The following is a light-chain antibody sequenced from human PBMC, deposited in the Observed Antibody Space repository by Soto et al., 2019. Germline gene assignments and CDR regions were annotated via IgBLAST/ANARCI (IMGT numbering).Light chain of an antibody. CDR1: QTVDNN. Sequence: EVVLTQSQATLSVSPGERATLACRASQTVDNNLAWYQQRPGQAPRLLIYGASTRATGIPARFSGSGSGSEFTLTISSLQSDDFAVYYCQQYNKWPLFTFGPGTRVDNK. CDR3: QQYNKWPLFT. J-gene: IGKJ3*01. CDR2: GAS. V-gene: IGKV3-15*01.